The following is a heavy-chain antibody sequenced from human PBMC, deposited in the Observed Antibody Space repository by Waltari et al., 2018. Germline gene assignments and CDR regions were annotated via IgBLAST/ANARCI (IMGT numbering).Heavy chain of an antibody. CDR1: GYPFPTYE. V-gene: IGHV1-8*02. Sequence: QVQLLQSGAEVKKPGASVKVSCQASGYPFPTYEINWVRQASGQGLGWMGWRNPNTGDTGFAQRFQGRVTMTRDTSFNTAYMELSTLTSEDTALYYCARGRDVYAGFDYNWFDPWGPGTLVTVSS. CDR2: RNPNTGDT. CDR3: ARGRDVYAGFDYNWFDP. J-gene: IGHJ5*02. D-gene: IGHD5-12*01.